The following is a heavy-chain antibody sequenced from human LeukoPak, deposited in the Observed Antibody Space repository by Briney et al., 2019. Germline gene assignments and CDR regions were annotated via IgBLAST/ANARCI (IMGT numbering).Heavy chain of an antibody. Sequence: TGGSLRLSCAASGFTFDDYAMHWVRQAPGKGLEWVSGISWNSGSIGYADSVKGRFTISRDNAKNSLYLQMNSLRAEDTALYYCAKMRGNYYYYGMDVWGQGTTVTVSS. J-gene: IGHJ6*02. CDR1: GFTFDDYA. V-gene: IGHV3-9*01. CDR2: ISWNSGSI. CDR3: AKMRGNYYYYGMDV.